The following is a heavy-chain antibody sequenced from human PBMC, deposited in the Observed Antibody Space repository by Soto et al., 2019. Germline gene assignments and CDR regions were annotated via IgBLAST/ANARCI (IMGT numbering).Heavy chain of an antibody. Sequence: PGGSLRLSCAASGFTFSSFAMSWVRQAPGKGLEWVSAISGGGGNTYYADSVKGRFTISRDNSKNTLYLQMNSLRAEDTAVYYWTKPSSGWADSFDYWGQGTLVTVSS. D-gene: IGHD6-19*01. CDR1: GFTFSSFA. CDR2: ISGGGGNT. J-gene: IGHJ4*02. V-gene: IGHV3-23*01. CDR3: TKPSSGWADSFDY.